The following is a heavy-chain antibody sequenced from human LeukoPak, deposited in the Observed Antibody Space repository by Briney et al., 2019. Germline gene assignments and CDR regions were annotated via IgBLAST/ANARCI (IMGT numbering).Heavy chain of an antibody. CDR3: ARLGSTFDI. J-gene: IGHJ3*02. D-gene: IGHD2-2*01. V-gene: IGHV4-59*08. Sequence: SETLSLTCTVSGGSISSYYWTWIRQPPGKRLEWIGYIFYSGGSNYNPSLKSRVTISVDTSKNHFSLKLSSVTAADTAVYYCARLGSTFDIWGQGTMVTVSS. CDR1: GGSISSYY. CDR2: IFYSGGS.